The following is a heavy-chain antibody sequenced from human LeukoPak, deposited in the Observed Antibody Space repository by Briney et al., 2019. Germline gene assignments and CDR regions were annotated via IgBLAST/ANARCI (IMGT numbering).Heavy chain of an antibody. CDR1: GGSFSGYY. D-gene: IGHD4-17*01. Sequence: SETLSLTCAVYGGSFSGYYWSWIRQPPGKGLEWVGEINHSGSTNYNPSLKSRVTISVDTSKNQFSLKLSSVTAADTAMYYCARGRVKLGRRPNGRTVLFDYWGQGTLVTVSS. V-gene: IGHV4-34*01. J-gene: IGHJ4*02. CDR2: INHSGST. CDR3: ARGRVKLGRRPNGRTVLFDY.